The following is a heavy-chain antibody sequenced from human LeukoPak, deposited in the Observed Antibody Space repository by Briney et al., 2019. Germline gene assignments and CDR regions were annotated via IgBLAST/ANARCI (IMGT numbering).Heavy chain of an antibody. CDR2: MNPNSGNT. Sequence: ASVKVSCKASGYTLTSYDINWVRPAAGRGVEWMGWMNPNSGNTGYAQKFQGRVTMTRNTSISTSYMELSSLRSEDTAVYYCARGHQGYSYGPRYYYYGMDVWGQGTTVTVSS. V-gene: IGHV1-8*01. CDR3: ARGHQGYSYGPRYYYYGMDV. J-gene: IGHJ6*02. CDR1: GYTLTSYD. D-gene: IGHD5-18*01.